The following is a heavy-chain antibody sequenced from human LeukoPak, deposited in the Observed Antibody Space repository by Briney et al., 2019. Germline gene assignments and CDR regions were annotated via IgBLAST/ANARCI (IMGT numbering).Heavy chain of an antibody. CDR3: ARVVCSGGSCYPYYFDY. V-gene: IGHV4-34*01. D-gene: IGHD2-15*01. CDR1: GGSFSGYY. Sequence: PSETLSLTCAVYGGSFSGYYWSWIRQPPGKGLEWIGEINHSGSTNYNPSLKSRVTISVDTSKNQFSLKLSSVTAADTAVYYCARVVCSGGSCYPYYFDYWGQGTLVTVSS. J-gene: IGHJ4*02. CDR2: INHSGST.